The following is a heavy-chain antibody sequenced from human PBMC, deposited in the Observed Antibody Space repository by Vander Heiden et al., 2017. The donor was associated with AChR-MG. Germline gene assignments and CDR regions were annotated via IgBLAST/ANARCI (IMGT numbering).Heavy chain of an antibody. V-gene: IGHV4-34*01. CDR3: ARDATGGSGGY. J-gene: IGHJ4*02. CDR2: INHSGST. Sequence: QVQLQQWGAGLLKPSETLSLTCAVYGGSFSGYYWSWIRQPPGKGLEWIGEINHSGSTNYNPSLKSRVTISVDTSKNQFSLKMSSVTAADTAVYYCARDATGGSGGYWGQGTLVTVSS. CDR1: GGSFSGYY. D-gene: IGHD3-16*01.